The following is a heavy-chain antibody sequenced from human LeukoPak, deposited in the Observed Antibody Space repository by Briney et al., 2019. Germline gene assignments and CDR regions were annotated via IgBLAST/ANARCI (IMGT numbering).Heavy chain of an antibody. D-gene: IGHD2-21*01. J-gene: IGHJ4*02. CDR2: IYYSGST. CDR3: ARVYSSSRRGPLYYFDY. Sequence: SETLSLTCTVSGGSISSYYWSWFRQPPGKGLEWIGYIYYSGSTNYNPSLKSRVTISVDTSKNQFSLKLSSVTAADTAVYYCARVYSSSRRGPLYYFDYWGQGTLVTVSS. V-gene: IGHV4-59*01. CDR1: GGSISSYY.